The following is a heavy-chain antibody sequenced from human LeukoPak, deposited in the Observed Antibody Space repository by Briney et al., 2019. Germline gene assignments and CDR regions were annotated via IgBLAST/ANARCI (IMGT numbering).Heavy chain of an antibody. V-gene: IGHV4-34*01. CDR1: GGSFSGYY. Sequence: KPSETLSLTCAVYGGSFSGYYWSWIRQPPGKGLEWIGEINHSGSTNYNPSLKSRVTISVDTSKNQFSLKLSSVTAADTAVYYCARDGGSYYGGGPDYFDYWGQGTLVTVSS. J-gene: IGHJ4*02. D-gene: IGHD1-26*01. CDR3: ARDGGSYYGGGPDYFDY. CDR2: INHSGST.